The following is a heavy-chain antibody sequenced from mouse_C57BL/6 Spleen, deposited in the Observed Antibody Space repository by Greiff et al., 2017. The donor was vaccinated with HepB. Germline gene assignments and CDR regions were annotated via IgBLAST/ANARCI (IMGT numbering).Heavy chain of an antibody. CDR1: GYTFTSYW. CDR2: IYPGSGST. Sequence: VHLQQSGAELVKPGASVKMSCKASGYTFTSYWITWVKQRPGQGLEWIGDIYPGSGSTNYNEKFKSKATLTVDTSSRTAYMQLSSLTSEDSAVYCCASGCGNYLDWYFDVWGTGTTVTVSS. D-gene: IGHD2-1*01. CDR3: ASGCGNYLDWYFDV. V-gene: IGHV1-55*01. J-gene: IGHJ1*03.